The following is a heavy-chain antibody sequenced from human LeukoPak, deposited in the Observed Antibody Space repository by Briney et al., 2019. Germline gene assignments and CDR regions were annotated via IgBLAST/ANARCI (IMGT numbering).Heavy chain of an antibody. J-gene: IGHJ6*03. CDR3: ARDSSSCSGGSCYSYDYNYYMDV. Sequence: ASVKVSCKTSGYTFTNFAISWVRQAPGQGLEWVGWISAYDGGTNYAQKFQGRVTMTRDTSISTAYMELSRLRSDDTAVYYCARDSSSCSGGSCYSYDYNYYMDVWGKGTTVTISS. D-gene: IGHD2-15*01. V-gene: IGHV1-18*01. CDR1: GYTFTNFA. CDR2: ISAYDGGT.